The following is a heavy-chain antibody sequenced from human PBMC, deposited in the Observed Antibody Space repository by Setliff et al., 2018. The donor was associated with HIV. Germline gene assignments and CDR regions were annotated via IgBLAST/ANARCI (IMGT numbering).Heavy chain of an antibody. CDR2: MSYDGNNK. V-gene: IGHV3-30*01. CDR1: GFFFSSYA. J-gene: IGHJ4*02. CDR3: AKGAGPTTLAEPFDS. D-gene: IGHD1-26*01. Sequence: GESLKISCAASGFFFSSYAMHWVRQAPGKGLEWVAVMSYDGNNKYYADSVKGRFTISRDNSKNTLFLQMNSLRPEDTAVYFCAKGAGPTTLAEPFDSWGQGTLVTVSS.